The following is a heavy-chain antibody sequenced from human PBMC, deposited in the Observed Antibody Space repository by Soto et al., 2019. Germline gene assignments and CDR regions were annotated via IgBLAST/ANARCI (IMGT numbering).Heavy chain of an antibody. D-gene: IGHD1-20*01. CDR1: GFTFSTYG. Sequence: PGWSLRLSWASSGFTFSTYGIHWVRQSPGKGLEWVAVISYDGSNKYYLDSVKGRFTISRDNSKNTLYLQMSSLRAEDTAVCYCAKDKVSLYTSAFDIWGQGTMVTVSS. J-gene: IGHJ3*02. V-gene: IGHV3-30*18. CDR2: ISYDGSNK. CDR3: AKDKVSLYTSAFDI.